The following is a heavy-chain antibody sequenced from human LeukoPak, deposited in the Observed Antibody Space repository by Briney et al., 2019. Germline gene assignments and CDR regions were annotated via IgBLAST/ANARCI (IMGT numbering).Heavy chain of an antibody. CDR1: GYTFTSSD. CDR2: MNPKSGKT. J-gene: IGHJ4*02. D-gene: IGHD1-26*01. V-gene: IGHV1-8*01. CDR3: ARVTGSIDY. Sequence: GASVKVSCKTSGYTFTSSDISWVRQATGQGLEWMGWMNPKSGKTGYAHKFQGRVTMTREPSRSTAYMEVGSLRPEDTAVYYCARVTGSIDYWGQGTLVIVSS.